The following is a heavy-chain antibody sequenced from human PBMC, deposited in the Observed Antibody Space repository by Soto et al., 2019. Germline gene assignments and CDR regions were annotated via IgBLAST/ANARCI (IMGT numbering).Heavy chain of an antibody. CDR2: ISSSSSHI. Sequence: EVQLVESGGGLVKPGGSLRLSCAASGFTFTTYSMNWVRQAPGKGLEWVSSISSSSSHIYYADSVKGRFTFSRDNAKNSLYLQMDGLRSEETAASSCARDVGTPSGVFDTWGQGTRVTVSS. D-gene: IGHD3-10*01. J-gene: IGHJ3*02. CDR3: ARDVGTPSGVFDT. CDR1: GFTFTTYS. V-gene: IGHV3-21*02.